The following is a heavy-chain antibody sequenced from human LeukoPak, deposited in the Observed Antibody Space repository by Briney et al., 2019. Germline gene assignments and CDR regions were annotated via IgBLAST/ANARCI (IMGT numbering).Heavy chain of an antibody. Sequence: GGSLRLSCAASGFTFSSYGMHWVRQAPGKGLEWVAVISYDGTNKYYADSVKGRFTISRDNSKNTLYLQMNSLRAEDTAVYYCAKLLELGYSSRSDAFDIWGQGTMVTVSA. CDR2: ISYDGTNK. D-gene: IGHD6-13*01. CDR1: GFTFSSYG. V-gene: IGHV3-30*18. J-gene: IGHJ3*02. CDR3: AKLLELGYSSRSDAFDI.